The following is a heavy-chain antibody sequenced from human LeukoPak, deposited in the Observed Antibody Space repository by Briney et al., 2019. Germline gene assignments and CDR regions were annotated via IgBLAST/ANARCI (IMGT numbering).Heavy chain of an antibody. D-gene: IGHD3-16*01. CDR3: ASWGGGDAFDI. J-gene: IGHJ3*02. Sequence: ASVKVSCKASGYTFTSYYMHWVRQAPGQGLEWMGIINPSGGSTSYAQKFQGRVTMTRDMSTSTVYMELSSLRSEDTAVYYCASWGGGDAFDIWGQGTMVTVSS. CDR1: GYTFTSYY. CDR2: INPSGGST. V-gene: IGHV1-46*01.